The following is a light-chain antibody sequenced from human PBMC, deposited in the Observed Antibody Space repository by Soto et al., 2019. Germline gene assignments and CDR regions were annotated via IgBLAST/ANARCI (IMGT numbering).Light chain of an antibody. CDR1: QSVSSY. J-gene: IGKJ3*01. CDR3: QQRSNWPPL. V-gene: IGKV3-11*01. Sequence: EIVWTQSPATLSLSPGERATLSCRASQSVSSYLAWYQQKPGQAPRLLIYDASNRATGIPARFSGSGSGTDFTLTISSLEPEDFAVYYCQQRSNWPPLFGPGTKVDIK. CDR2: DAS.